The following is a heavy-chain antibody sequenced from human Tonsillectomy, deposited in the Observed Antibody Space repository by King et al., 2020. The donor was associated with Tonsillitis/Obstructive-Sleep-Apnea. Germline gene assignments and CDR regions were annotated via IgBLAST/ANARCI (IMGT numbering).Heavy chain of an antibody. Sequence: VQLVESGAEVKKPGSSVKVSCKASGGTFSSYAISWVRQAPGQGLEWMGGVIPIFGTANFAQKCQGRVTITADESTSTAYMELSSLGSEDTAVYYCATPNPMVRGVINYYYYYMDVWGKGTTVTVSS. CDR1: GGTFSSYA. CDR3: ATPNPMVRGVINYYYYYMDV. J-gene: IGHJ6*03. D-gene: IGHD3-10*01. CDR2: VIPIFGTA. V-gene: IGHV1-69*01.